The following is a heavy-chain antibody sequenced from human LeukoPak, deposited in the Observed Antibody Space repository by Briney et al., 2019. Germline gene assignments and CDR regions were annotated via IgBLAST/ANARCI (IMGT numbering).Heavy chain of an antibody. V-gene: IGHV3-23*01. CDR2: ISSGGSST. CDR3: AKDLTYSSGWDFDY. CDR1: GFAFSNYA. D-gene: IGHD6-19*01. J-gene: IGHJ4*02. Sequence: GGSLRLSCAASGFAFSNYAMNWVRQTPGKGLEWVSTISSGGSSTYYADSVKGRFTISRDNSKSTLFLQMSSLRAEDAAVYYCAKDLTYSSGWDFDYWGQGTLVTVSS.